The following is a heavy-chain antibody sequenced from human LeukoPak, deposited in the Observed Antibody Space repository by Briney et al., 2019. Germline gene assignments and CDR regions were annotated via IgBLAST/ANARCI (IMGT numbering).Heavy chain of an antibody. CDR3: ARGRHVLLWFGELLPPHNWFDP. D-gene: IGHD3-10*01. CDR2: INPSGGST. Sequence: ASVKVSCKASGYTFTSYYMHWVRQAPGQGLEWMGIINPSGGSTSYAQEFQGRVTMTRNTSISTAYMELSSLRSEDTAVYYCARGRHVLLWFGELLPPHNWFDPWGQGTLVTVSS. CDR1: GYTFTSYY. V-gene: IGHV1-46*01. J-gene: IGHJ5*02.